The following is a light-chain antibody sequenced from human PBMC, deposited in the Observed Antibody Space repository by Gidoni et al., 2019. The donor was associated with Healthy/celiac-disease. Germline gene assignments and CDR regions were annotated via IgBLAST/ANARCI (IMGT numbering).Light chain of an antibody. CDR3: QQYGSTYT. Sequence: EIVLTQSPVTRSLSPGERATLSCRASQSVSSSYLAWYQQKPGQAPRLLIYGASSRATGIPDRFSGSGYGTDFTLTISRLEPEDFAVYYCQQYGSTYTFGQGTKLEIK. V-gene: IGKV3-20*01. J-gene: IGKJ2*01. CDR2: GAS. CDR1: QSVSSSY.